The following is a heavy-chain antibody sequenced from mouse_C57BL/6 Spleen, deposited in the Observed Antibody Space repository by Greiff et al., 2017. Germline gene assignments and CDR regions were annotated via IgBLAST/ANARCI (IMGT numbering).Heavy chain of an antibody. Sequence: EVHLVESGGGLVKPGGSLKLSCAASGFTFSDYGMHWVRQAPEKGLEWVAYISSGSSTIYYADTVKGRFTISRDNAKNTLFLQMTSLRSEDTAMYYCARADLYYYGSSHTWYFDVWGTGTTVTVSS. CDR2: ISSGSSTI. J-gene: IGHJ1*03. CDR1: GFTFSDYG. D-gene: IGHD1-1*01. CDR3: ARADLYYYGSSHTWYFDV. V-gene: IGHV5-17*01.